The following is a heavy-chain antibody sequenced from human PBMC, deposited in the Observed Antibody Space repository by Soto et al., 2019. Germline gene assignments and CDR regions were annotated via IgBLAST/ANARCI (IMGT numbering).Heavy chain of an antibody. D-gene: IGHD3-3*01. V-gene: IGHV4-38-2*02. J-gene: IGHJ4*02. CDR2: IYLSGTT. Sequence: PSETLSLTCAVSGYTLSSGYYWGWIRQPPGKGLEWIGTIYLSGTTYYNPSLKSRVTISVDTSKNQFSLKLSSVTAADTAVYYCAREGDDVLRFLEWLSDGGRYFDYWGQGTLVTVSS. CDR3: AREGDDVLRFLEWLSDGGRYFDY. CDR1: GYTLSSGYY.